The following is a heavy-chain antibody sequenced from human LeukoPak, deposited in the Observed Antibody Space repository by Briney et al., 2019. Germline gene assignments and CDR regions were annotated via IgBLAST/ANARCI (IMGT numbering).Heavy chain of an antibody. CDR1: GGSISTSSYY. D-gene: IGHD3-22*01. CDR2: IYYSGST. J-gene: IGHJ5*02. Sequence: SETLSLTCTVSGGSISTSSYYWVWIRQPPGKGLEWLGSIYYSGSTYYNPSLKSRVTISVDASKSQFSLKLSSVTAADTAVYYCARLYYYDSSGNNWFDPWGQGTLVTVSS. CDR3: ARLYYYDSSGNNWFDP. V-gene: IGHV4-39*07.